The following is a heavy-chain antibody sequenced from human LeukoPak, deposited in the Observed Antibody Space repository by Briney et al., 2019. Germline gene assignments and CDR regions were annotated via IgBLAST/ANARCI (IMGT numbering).Heavy chain of an antibody. Sequence: GGSLRLSCEASGFTFNTYSMNWARQAPGKGLEWVSSIDSSGGYMFYADSVKGRFTISRDNAKNSLYLQMNSLRAEDTAVYYCARDRMVRGVTFDYWGQGTLVTVSS. CDR2: IDSSGGYM. CDR1: GFTFNTYS. CDR3: ARDRMVRGVTFDY. D-gene: IGHD3-10*01. J-gene: IGHJ4*02. V-gene: IGHV3-21*01.